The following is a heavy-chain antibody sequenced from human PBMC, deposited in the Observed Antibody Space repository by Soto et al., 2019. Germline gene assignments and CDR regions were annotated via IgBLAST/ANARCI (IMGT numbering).Heavy chain of an antibody. V-gene: IGHV1-18*01. J-gene: IGHJ3*02. Sequence: ASVKVSCKASGYTFTSYGISWVRQAPGQGLEWMGWISAYNGNTNYAQKLQGRVTMTTDTSTSTAYMELRSLRSDDTAVYYCARDRKVFYDSSGTPHAFDIWGQGTMVTVSS. CDR2: ISAYNGNT. D-gene: IGHD3-22*01. CDR3: ARDRKVFYDSSGTPHAFDI. CDR1: GYTFTSYG.